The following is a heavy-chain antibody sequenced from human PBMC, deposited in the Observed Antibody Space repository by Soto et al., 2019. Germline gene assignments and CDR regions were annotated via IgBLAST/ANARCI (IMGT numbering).Heavy chain of an antibody. Sequence: SETLSLTCTVSGGSISSYYWSWIRQPPGKGLEWIGYIYYSGSTNYNPSLKSRVTISVDTSKNQFSLKLSSVTAADTAVYYCARGIAAPASFWFDPWGQGTLDTVSS. D-gene: IGHD2-15*01. CDR1: GGSISSYY. CDR3: ARGIAAPASFWFDP. CDR2: IYYSGST. V-gene: IGHV4-59*01. J-gene: IGHJ5*02.